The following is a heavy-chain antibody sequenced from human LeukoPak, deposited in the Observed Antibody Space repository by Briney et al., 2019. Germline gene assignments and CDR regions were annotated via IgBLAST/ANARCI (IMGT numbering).Heavy chain of an antibody. CDR1: GFLFSRYW. CDR2: IKEDGSEK. Sequence: GGSLRLSCAASGFLFSRYWMSWVRQAPGKGLEWVANIKEDGSEKYYVESMKGRFTISRDNVKNSLYLQINSPRAEDTAVYYCARDSFETDIDYWGQGTLVTVSS. V-gene: IGHV3-7*01. J-gene: IGHJ4*02. CDR3: ARDSFETDIDY. D-gene: IGHD1-14*01.